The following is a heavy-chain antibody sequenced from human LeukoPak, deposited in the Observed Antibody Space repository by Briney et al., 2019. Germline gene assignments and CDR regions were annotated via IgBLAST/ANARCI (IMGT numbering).Heavy chain of an antibody. D-gene: IGHD1-26*01. CDR1: GFTFDDYA. Sequence: PGGSLRLSCAASGFTFDDYAMHWVRQAPGKGLEWVSGISWNSGSIGYADSVKGRFTISRDNAKNSLYLQMNSLRAEDTALYYCAKGPMKIRGWELIFRIWGQGTMVTVSS. CDR2: ISWNSGSI. V-gene: IGHV3-9*01. CDR3: AKGPMKIRGWELIFRI. J-gene: IGHJ3*02.